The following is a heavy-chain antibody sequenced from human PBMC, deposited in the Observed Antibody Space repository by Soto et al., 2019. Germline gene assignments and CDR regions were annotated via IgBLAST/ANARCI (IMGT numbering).Heavy chain of an antibody. Sequence: SETLSLTCTVSGGSIINYYWSWVRQSPGKGLEWIAYISYTGSTNYNPSLKSRVTISVDTSKNQFSLNLTSVTAADSAVYYCARDPSAGGMDVWVHGTRVTVSS. CDR3: ARDPSAGGMDV. CDR1: GGSIINYY. CDR2: ISYTGST. D-gene: IGHD3-16*01. J-gene: IGHJ6*02. V-gene: IGHV4-59*01.